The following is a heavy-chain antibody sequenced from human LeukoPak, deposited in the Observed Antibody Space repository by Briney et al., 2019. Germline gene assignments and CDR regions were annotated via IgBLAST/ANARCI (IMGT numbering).Heavy chain of an antibody. CDR1: GFTFSSYS. J-gene: IGHJ5*02. CDR2: ISSSSSYI. Sequence: GGSLRLSCAASGFTFSSYSMNWVRQAPGKGREWVSSISSSSSYIYYADSVKGRFTISRDNAKNSLYLQMNSLRAEDTAVYYCAREMGATTVTAWGQGTLVTVSS. D-gene: IGHD4-17*01. V-gene: IGHV3-21*01. CDR3: AREMGATTVTA.